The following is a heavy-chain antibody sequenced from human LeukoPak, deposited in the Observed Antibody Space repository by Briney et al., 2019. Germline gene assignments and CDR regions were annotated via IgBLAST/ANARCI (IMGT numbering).Heavy chain of an antibody. D-gene: IGHD1-26*01. CDR1: GYTFTRYD. V-gene: IGHV1-69*05. J-gene: IGHJ3*02. Sequence: SVKVSCKASGYTFTRYDISWVRQAPGQGLEWMGGIIPIFGTANYAQKFQGRVTITTDESTSTAYMELSSLRSEDTAVYYCASKGASNAFDIWGQGTMVTVSS. CDR2: IIPIFGTA. CDR3: ASKGASNAFDI.